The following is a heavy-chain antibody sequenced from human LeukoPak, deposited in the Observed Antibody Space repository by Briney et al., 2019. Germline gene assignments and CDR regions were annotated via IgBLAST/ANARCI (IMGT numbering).Heavy chain of an antibody. Sequence: QTGGSLRLSCAASGFTFSSYWMNWARQAPGKGLEWVASINHNGNVNYYVDSVEGRFTISRDNAKNSLYLQMSNLGAEDTAVYFCARGGGLDVWDQGATVTVSS. D-gene: IGHD3-16*01. CDR3: ARGGGLDV. CDR1: GFTFSSYW. V-gene: IGHV3-7*03. J-gene: IGHJ6*02. CDR2: INHNGNVN.